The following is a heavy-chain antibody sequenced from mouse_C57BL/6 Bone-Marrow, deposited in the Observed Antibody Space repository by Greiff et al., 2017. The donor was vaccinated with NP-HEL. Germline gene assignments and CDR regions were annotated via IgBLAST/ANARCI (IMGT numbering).Heavy chain of an antibody. CDR2: IDPANGNT. Sequence: VQLQQSVAELVRPGASVKLSCTASGFNIKNTYMHWVKQRPEQGLEWIGRIDPANGNTKYAPKFQGKATITADTSSNTAYLQLSSLTSEDTAIYYCARRDYYGSSYVGYWYFDVWGTGTTVTVSS. CDR3: ARRDYYGSSYVGYWYFDV. V-gene: IGHV14-3*01. CDR1: GFNIKNTY. D-gene: IGHD1-1*01. J-gene: IGHJ1*03.